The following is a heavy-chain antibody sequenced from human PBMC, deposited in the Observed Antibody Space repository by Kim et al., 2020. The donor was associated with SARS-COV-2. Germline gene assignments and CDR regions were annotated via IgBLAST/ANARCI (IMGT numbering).Heavy chain of an antibody. Sequence: ASVKVSCKASGSTLPYNGVNWVRQAPGQGLEWMGWINTNTGTPTFARGFTGRFVFSLDTSVTTAFLQINSLEAEDTAVYYCAKGNNNPFFDSWGQGTLVTVSS. J-gene: IGHJ4*02. CDR3: AKGNNNPFFDS. CDR1: GSTLPYNG. V-gene: IGHV7-4-1*02. D-gene: IGHD1-20*01. CDR2: INTNTGTP.